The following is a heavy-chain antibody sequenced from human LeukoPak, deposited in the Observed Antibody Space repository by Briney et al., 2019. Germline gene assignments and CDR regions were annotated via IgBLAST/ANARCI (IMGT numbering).Heavy chain of an antibody. CDR3: ARDPKRWLXXXFDY. J-gene: IGHJ4*02. CDR1: GFTFXXXX. Sequence: RLSCXASGFTFXXXXXXWVXXAXGXXRXWVAXXWYDGSNKYYADSVKGRFTISRDNSKNTLYLQMNSLRAEDTAVYYCARDPKRWLXXXFDYWGQGTXXXXXX. D-gene: IGHD5-24*01. V-gene: IGHV3-33*08. CDR2: XWYDGSNK.